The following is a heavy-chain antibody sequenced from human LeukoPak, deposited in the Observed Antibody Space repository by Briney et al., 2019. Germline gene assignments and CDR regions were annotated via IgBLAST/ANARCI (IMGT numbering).Heavy chain of an antibody. J-gene: IGHJ6*03. CDR2: INHSGST. CDR3: ARVGYCSSTSCYEDMDV. CDR1: GGSFSGYY. Sequence: SETLSLTCAVYGGSFSGYYWSWIRQPPGKGLEWIGEINHSGSTNYNPSLKSRVTISVDTSKNQFSLKLSSVTAADTAVYYCARVGYCSSTSCYEDMDVWGKGTTVTVS. D-gene: IGHD2-2*01. V-gene: IGHV4-34*01.